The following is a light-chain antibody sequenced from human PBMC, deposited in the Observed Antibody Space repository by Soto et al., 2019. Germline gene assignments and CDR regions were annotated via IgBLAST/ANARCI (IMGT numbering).Light chain of an antibody. J-gene: IGKJ1*01. V-gene: IGKV3-20*01. Sequence: EIVLTQSPGTLSLSPGERATLSCRASQSVSSSYLAWYQQKPSQAPRLLIYGASSRATGIPDRFSGSGSGTDFTLTISRLEPEDFAVYYCQQYTSSTWTFGQGTKVEIK. CDR1: QSVSSSY. CDR2: GAS. CDR3: QQYTSSTWT.